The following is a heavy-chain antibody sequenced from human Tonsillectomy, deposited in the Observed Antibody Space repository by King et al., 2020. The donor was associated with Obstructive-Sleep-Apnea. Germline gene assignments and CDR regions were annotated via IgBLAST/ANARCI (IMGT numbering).Heavy chain of an antibody. J-gene: IGHJ3*01. CDR2: ISSSISTL. CDR1: GITFRSYS. CDR3: ATGGPDAFDF. D-gene: IGHD3-16*01. Sequence: EVQLVESGGGLVQPGGSLRLSCAASGITFRSYSMNWVRQAPGKGLEWVSYISSSISTLYYADFGKGRFTISRDNAKNSLYLQMNSLRAEDTAVYYCATGGPDAFDFWGRGTMVTVSS. V-gene: IGHV3-48*04.